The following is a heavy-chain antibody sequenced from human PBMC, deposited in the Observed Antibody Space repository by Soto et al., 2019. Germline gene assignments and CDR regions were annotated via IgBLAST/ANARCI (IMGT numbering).Heavy chain of an antibody. J-gene: IGHJ4*02. Sequence: SSETLSLTCAVSGCPISSGGYSWSWIRQPPGKGLEWIGYIYHSGSTYYNPSLKSRVTISVDTSKNQLSLKLSSVTAADTAVYYCARGSAAGTKSPFDYWGQGTLVTVSS. D-gene: IGHD6-13*01. V-gene: IGHV4-30-2*01. CDR2: IYHSGST. CDR1: GCPISSGGYS. CDR3: ARGSAAGTKSPFDY.